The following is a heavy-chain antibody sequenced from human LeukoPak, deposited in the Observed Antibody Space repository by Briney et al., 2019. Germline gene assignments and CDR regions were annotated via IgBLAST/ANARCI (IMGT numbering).Heavy chain of an antibody. CDR1: GYPFANNY. D-gene: IGHD3-10*01. V-gene: IGHV1-46*01. Sequence: ASVKVSCKASGYPFANNYIHWVRQAPGQGLEWMGLFNPTGGSTSYGRRFQGRLTMTGDTSTSTVYMELSSLRSDDTAMYYCAREGSGLDYWGQGTLVTVSS. CDR2: FNPTGGST. CDR3: AREGSGLDY. J-gene: IGHJ4*02.